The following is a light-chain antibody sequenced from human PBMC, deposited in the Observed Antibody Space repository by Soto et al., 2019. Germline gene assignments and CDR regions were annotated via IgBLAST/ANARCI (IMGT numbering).Light chain of an antibody. CDR1: QSVGGY. V-gene: IGKV3-11*01. J-gene: IGKJ2*01. Sequence: DIVLTQSPAILSLSPGESATLSCRASQSVGGYLLWFQQKPGQPPRLLIYDSSHRASGTPARFSGSGSGTDFTLTISRLEPEDFAVYSCHHRSKWPYTFGQWTKVEI. CDR3: HHRSKWPYT. CDR2: DSS.